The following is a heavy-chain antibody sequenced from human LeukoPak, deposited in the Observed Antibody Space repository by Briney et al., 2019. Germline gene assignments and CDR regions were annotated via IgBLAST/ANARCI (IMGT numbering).Heavy chain of an antibody. Sequence: WIGYIYHSGSTYYNPSLKSRVTISVDRSKNQFSLKLSSVTAADTAVYYCARLPIAAGDFDYWGQGTLVTVSS. CDR3: ARLPIAAGDFDY. J-gene: IGHJ4*02. D-gene: IGHD6-6*01. V-gene: IGHV4-30-2*01. CDR2: IYHSGST.